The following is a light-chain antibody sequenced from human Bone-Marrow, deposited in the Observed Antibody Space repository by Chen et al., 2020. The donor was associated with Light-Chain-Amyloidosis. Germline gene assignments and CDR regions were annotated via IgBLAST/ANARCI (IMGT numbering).Light chain of an antibody. CDR3: QAADSSGTYEVI. Sequence: SYELTQPPSVSVSPGQTARITCSGDDLPTKYAYWYQQKPGQAPVLVIHRDTERPSGISERFSGSSSGTTGTLTIRGGQAEDEADYHCQAADSSGTYEVIFGGGTKLTVL. J-gene: IGLJ2*01. CDR1: DLPTKY. CDR2: RDT. V-gene: IGLV3-25*03.